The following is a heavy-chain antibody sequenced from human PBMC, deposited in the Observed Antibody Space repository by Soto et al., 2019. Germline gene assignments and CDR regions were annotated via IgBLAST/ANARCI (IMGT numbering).Heavy chain of an antibody. V-gene: IGHV3-23*01. D-gene: IGHD3-10*01. J-gene: IGHJ4*02. CDR1: GFTFSTYV. CDR3: ARDRDGWLGAD. CDR2: ISGSGDAT. Sequence: EVQVLESGGGLVQPGGSLRLSCAASGFTFSTYVMTWVRQAPGKGLEWVSSISGSGDATYYADSVRGRFTISRDNSKNTLYLQMNSLRVEDTAIYYCARDRDGWLGADWGQGTLVTVSS.